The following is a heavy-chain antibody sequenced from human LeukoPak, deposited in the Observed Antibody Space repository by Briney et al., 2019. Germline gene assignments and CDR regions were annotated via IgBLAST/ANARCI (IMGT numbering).Heavy chain of an antibody. Sequence: GGSLRLSCAASGFSFSSYEMNWVRQAPGGGLEWLSYIGSSGSPIYYADSVKGRFTISRDNAKNSLYLQMNSQRAEDTAVYYCAGDKEIVVTMDGGDYWGQGTLVTVSS. CDR3: AGDKEIVVTMDGGDY. V-gene: IGHV3-48*03. CDR2: IGSSGSPI. CDR1: GFSFSSYE. D-gene: IGHD3-3*01. J-gene: IGHJ4*02.